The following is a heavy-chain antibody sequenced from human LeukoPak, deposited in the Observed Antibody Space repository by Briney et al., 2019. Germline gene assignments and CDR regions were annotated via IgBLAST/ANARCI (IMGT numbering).Heavy chain of an antibody. Sequence: GGSLRLSCAASGFTLSSYAMHWVRQAPGKGLEWVAVISYDGSNKYYADSVKGRFTISRDNSKNTLYLQMNSLRAEDTAVYYCARRDSGSYQNEYFQHWGQGTLVTVSS. CDR1: GFTLSSYA. CDR3: ARRDSGSYQNEYFQH. V-gene: IGHV3-30*01. D-gene: IGHD1-26*01. J-gene: IGHJ1*01. CDR2: ISYDGSNK.